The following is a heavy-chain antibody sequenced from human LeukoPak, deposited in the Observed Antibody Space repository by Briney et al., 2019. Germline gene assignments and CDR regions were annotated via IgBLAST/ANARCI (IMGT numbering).Heavy chain of an antibody. CDR2: IKQDGSEK. Sequence: GGSLRLSCAASGFTFSDYYMSWIRQAPGKGLEWVANIKQDGSEKYYVVSVKGRFTISRDNAKNSMYLQMNSLRAEDTALYYCARSFYYYYYMDVWGKGTTVTVSS. CDR1: GFTFSDYY. J-gene: IGHJ6*03. V-gene: IGHV3-7*03. CDR3: ARSFYYYYYMDV.